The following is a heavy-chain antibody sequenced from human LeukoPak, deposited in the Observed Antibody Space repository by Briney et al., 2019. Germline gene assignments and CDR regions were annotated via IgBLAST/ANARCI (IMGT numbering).Heavy chain of an antibody. J-gene: IGHJ4*02. CDR2: VYYSGST. CDR1: GGSISSYY. D-gene: IGHD3-22*01. CDR3: ARQARGNYYDSSGLSLDY. Sequence: PSGTLSLTCTVSGGSISSYYWSWIRQPPGKGREWIGYVYYSGSTNYNPSLKSRVTISVDTSKNQFSLKLSSVTAADTAVYYCARQARGNYYDSSGLSLDYWGQGTLVTGSS. V-gene: IGHV4-59*08.